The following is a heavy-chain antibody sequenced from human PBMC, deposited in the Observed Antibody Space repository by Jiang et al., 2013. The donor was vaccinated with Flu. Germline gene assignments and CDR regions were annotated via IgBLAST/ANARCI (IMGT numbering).Heavy chain of an antibody. CDR1: GYSFTSYW. D-gene: IGHD3-10*01. Sequence: GAEVKKPGESLRISCKGSGYSFTSYWISWVRQMPGKGLEWMGRIDPSDSYTSYGPSFQGHVTISADKPVSTAYLQWSSLKALDTAMYYCVRGGISRGLMIPDYWGQGTLASVSS. CDR3: VRGGISRGLMIPDY. J-gene: IGHJ4*02. CDR2: IDPSDSYT. V-gene: IGHV5-10-1*01.